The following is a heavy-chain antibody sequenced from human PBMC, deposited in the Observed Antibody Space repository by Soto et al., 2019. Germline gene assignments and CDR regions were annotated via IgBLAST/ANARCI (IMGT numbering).Heavy chain of an antibody. CDR2: IYYSGST. CDR3: AILLGGAGWRVDY. J-gene: IGHJ4*02. CDR1: GGSISSGGYY. V-gene: IGHV4-31*03. Sequence: QVQLQESGPGLVKPSQTLSLTCTVSGGSISSGGYYWSWIRQHPGKGLEWIGYIYYSGSTYYNPSLKSRVTISVDPSKNQFSLKLGSVPAADTAVYYCAILLGGAGWRVDYWGQGTLVTVSS. D-gene: IGHD3-16*01.